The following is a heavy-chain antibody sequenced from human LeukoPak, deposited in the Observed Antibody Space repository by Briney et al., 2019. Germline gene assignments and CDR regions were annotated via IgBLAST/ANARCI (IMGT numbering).Heavy chain of an antibody. D-gene: IGHD3-10*01. V-gene: IGHV3-49*04. CDR1: GFTFSSYW. Sequence: GGSLRLSCAASGFTFSSYWMSWVRQAPGKGLEWVGFIRSKAYGGTTEYAASVKGRFTISRDDSKSIAYLQMNSLKTEDTAVYYCTISMVRGVQYGMDVWGQGTTVTVSS. CDR3: TISMVRGVQYGMDV. CDR2: IRSKAYGGTT. J-gene: IGHJ6*02.